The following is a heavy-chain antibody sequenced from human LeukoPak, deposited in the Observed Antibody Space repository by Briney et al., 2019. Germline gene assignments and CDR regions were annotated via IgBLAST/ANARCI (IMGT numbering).Heavy chain of an antibody. D-gene: IGHD4-17*01. J-gene: IGHJ4*02. CDR3: ARMQDHYVPIDY. V-gene: IGHV4-39*01. Sequence: PSETLSLTCTVSGGSISSSRYYWGWIRQPPGKGLEWIGSIYYSGSTYYNPSLKSRVTISVDTSKNQFSLKLSSVTAADTAVYYCARMQDHYVPIDYWGQGTLVTVSS. CDR2: IYYSGST. CDR1: GGSISSSRYY.